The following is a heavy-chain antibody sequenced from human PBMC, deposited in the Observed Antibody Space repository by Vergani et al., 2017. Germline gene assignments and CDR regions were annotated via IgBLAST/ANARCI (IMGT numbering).Heavy chain of an antibody. J-gene: IGHJ6*03. CDR2: IWSDGSNK. CDR1: GITFSTYG. CDR3: AREGEYSSSWYRNYYYMDV. V-gene: IGHV3-33*01. Sequence: QVQLVESGGGVVQPGRSLRLSCAVSGITFSTYGMHWVRQAPGKGLEWVAVIWSDGSNKYYGDSVKGRFTISRDNSKNTLYLQMNSRRAEDTAVYYCAREGEYSSSWYRNYYYMDVWGKGTTVTVSS. D-gene: IGHD6-13*01.